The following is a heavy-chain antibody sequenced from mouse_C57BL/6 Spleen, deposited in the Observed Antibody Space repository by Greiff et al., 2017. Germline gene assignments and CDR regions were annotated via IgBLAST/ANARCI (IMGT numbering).Heavy chain of an antibody. CDR3: AIFYYDYAY. CDR2: ISYDGSN. CDR1: GYSITSGYY. Sequence: ESGPGLVKPSQSLSLTCSVTGYSITSGYYWNWIRQFPGNKLEWMGYISYDGSNNYNPSLKNRISITRDTSKNQFFLKLNSVTTEDTATYYCAIFYYDYAYWGQGTLVTVSA. V-gene: IGHV3-6*01. D-gene: IGHD2-4*01. J-gene: IGHJ3*01.